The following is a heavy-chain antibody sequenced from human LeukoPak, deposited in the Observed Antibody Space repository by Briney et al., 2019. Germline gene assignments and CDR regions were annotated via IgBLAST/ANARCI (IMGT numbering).Heavy chain of an antibody. V-gene: IGHV4-38-2*02. CDR3: VRDGGFYYTASPNSWFDP. J-gene: IGHJ5*02. D-gene: IGHD2-15*01. CDR1: GFSVSSDDC. Sequence: SETLSLTCIVSGFSVSSDDCWGWIRQPPGKGLEWIGSISNRGSPYYNPSLKSRVTMSEDTPNNHFSLRLSSVTAADTAVYYCVRDGGFYYTASPNSWFDPWGQGTLVTVSS. CDR2: ISNRGSP.